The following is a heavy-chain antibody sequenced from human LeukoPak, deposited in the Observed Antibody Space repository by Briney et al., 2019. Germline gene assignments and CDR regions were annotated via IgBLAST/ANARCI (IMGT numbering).Heavy chain of an antibody. CDR3: ARPRSSGWRDAFDI. Sequence: SETLSLTCTVSGGSISSYYWTWIRQPPGKGLEWIWYIYNSGSTNYNPSLNSRVTITIDTSKNQFSPKLSSVTAADTAVYYCARPRSSGWRDAFDIWGQGTVVTVSS. D-gene: IGHD6-19*01. CDR2: IYNSGST. V-gene: IGHV4-59*01. J-gene: IGHJ3*02. CDR1: GGSISSYY.